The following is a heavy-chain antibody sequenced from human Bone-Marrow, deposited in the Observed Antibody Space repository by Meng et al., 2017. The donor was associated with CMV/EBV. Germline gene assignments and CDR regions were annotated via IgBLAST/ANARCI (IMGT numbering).Heavy chain of an antibody. Sequence: GESLKISCAASGFTVSSNYMSWVRQAPGKGLEWVSVIYSGGSTYYADSVKGRFTSSRDNSKNTLYLQMNCLRAEETAVYYCSRDRPLRFATYYYGMDVWGQGTTVTVPS. V-gene: IGHV3-53*05. D-gene: IGHD3-3*01. CDR3: SRDRPLRFATYYYGMDV. J-gene: IGHJ6*01. CDR2: IYSGGST. CDR1: GFTVSSNY.